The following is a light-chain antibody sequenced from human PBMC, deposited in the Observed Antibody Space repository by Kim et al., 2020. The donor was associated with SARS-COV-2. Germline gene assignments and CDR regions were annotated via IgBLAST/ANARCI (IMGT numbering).Light chain of an antibody. V-gene: IGKV3-20*01. J-gene: IGKJ1*01. CDR2: GAS. CDR1: QSVSSSY. CDR3: QQYGSSPWT. Sequence: SPGETAPLSCMASQSVSSSYLAGYQQKPGQAPRLLIYGASSRATGIPDRFSGSGSGTDFTLTISRLEPEDFAVYYCQQYGSSPWTFGQGTKVDIK.